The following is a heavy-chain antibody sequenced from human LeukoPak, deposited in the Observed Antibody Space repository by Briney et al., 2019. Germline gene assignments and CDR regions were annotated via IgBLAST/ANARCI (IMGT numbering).Heavy chain of an antibody. D-gene: IGHD2-8*01. CDR2: MSPNSGNT. CDR3: ARVLYGYFYYYYGMDV. CDR1: GYTFTSYD. V-gene: IGHV1-8*01. Sequence: GSVKVSCKASGYTFTSYDINWVRQATGQGLEWMGWMSPNSGNTGYARRFQGRATMTRNTSISTAYMELGSLRSEDTAVYYCARVLYGYFYYYYGMDVWGQGTTVTVSS. J-gene: IGHJ6*02.